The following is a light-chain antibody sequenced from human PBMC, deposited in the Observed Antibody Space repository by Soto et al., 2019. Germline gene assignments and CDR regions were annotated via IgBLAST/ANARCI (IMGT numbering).Light chain of an antibody. CDR1: QSVSSY. CDR2: DAS. J-gene: IGKJ5*01. Sequence: EIVLTQSPATLSLSPGERATLSCRASQSVSSYLAWYQQKPGQAPRLLIYDASNRATGIPARFSGSGSGTYFTLTISSLEPEDFAVYYCQQRSNWPLGITFGQGTRLEIK. V-gene: IGKV3-11*01. CDR3: QQRSNWPLGIT.